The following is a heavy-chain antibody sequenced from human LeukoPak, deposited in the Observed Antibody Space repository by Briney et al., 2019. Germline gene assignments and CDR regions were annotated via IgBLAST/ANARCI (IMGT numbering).Heavy chain of an antibody. CDR1: GFTFSSYS. CDR3: ARDPSRIQLWLRVRYFDY. V-gene: IGHV3-21*01. CDR2: ISSSSSYI. J-gene: IGHJ4*02. D-gene: IGHD5-18*01. Sequence: GGSRRLSCAASGFTFSSYSMNWVRQAPGKGLEWVSSISSSSSYIYYADSVKGRFTISRDNAKNSLYLQMNSLRAEDTAVYYCARDPSRIQLWLRVRYFDYWGQGTLVTVSS.